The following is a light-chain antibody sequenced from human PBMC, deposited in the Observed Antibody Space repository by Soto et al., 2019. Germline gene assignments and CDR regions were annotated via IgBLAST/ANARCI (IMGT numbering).Light chain of an antibody. Sequence: EIVLTQSPGTLSLSPGERATLSCRASQSVDNHYIAWVQQKPGQAPRLLIYGTSTRPPGIPDRFSGSGSGTDFTLTISRLEPEDFAVYYCQHYGRSPPWTFGQGTKVEIK. CDR3: QHYGRSPPWT. V-gene: IGKV3-20*01. CDR1: QSVDNHY. CDR2: GTS. J-gene: IGKJ1*01.